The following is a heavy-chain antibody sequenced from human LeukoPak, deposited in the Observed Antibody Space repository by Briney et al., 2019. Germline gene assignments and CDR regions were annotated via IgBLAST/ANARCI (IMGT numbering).Heavy chain of an antibody. V-gene: IGHV3-15*01. J-gene: IGHJ4*02. CDR3: TTEELLDITGTTDFDY. CDR1: GFTFSNAW. CDR2: IKSKTDGGTT. Sequence: PGGSLRLSCAASGFTFSNAWMSWVRQAPGKGLEWVGRIKSKTDGGTTDYAAPVKGRFTISRDDSKNTLYLQMNSLKTEDTAVYYCTTEELLDITGTTDFDYWGQGTLVTVSS. D-gene: IGHD1-14*01.